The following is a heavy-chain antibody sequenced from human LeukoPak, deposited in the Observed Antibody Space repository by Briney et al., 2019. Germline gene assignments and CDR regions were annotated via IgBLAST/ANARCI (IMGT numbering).Heavy chain of an antibody. CDR3: ALQSSGYYLLFDY. J-gene: IGHJ4*02. V-gene: IGHV1-69*05. Sequence: GASVKVSCKASGGTFSSYAISWVRQAPGQGLEWRGRIIPIFGTANYAQKFQGRVTITTDESTSTAYMELSSLRSEDTAVYSCALQSSGYYLLFDYWGQGTLVTVSS. CDR1: GGTFSSYA. D-gene: IGHD3-22*01. CDR2: IIPIFGTA.